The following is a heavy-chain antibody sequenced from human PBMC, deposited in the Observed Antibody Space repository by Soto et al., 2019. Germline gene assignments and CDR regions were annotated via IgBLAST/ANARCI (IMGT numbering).Heavy chain of an antibody. V-gene: IGHV4-34*01. CDR2: INHSGST. CDR3: ARNSWFDP. Sequence: SETLSLTCAVYGGSFSGYYWSWIRQPPGKGLEWIGEINHSGSTTYNPSLKSRVTISVDTSKNQFSLKLSSVTAADTAVYYCARNSWFDPWGQGTLVTVSS. CDR1: GGSFSGYY. J-gene: IGHJ5*02.